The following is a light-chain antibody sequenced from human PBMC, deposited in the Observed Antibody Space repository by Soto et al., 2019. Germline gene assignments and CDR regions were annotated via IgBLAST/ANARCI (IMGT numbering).Light chain of an antibody. V-gene: IGKV3-20*01. Sequence: EIVLTQSPGTLSLFPGERATLSCRPSQSVTSNYLAWYQQKPGQAPRLLIYGASRRETGIPDRFSGSGSGTEFTLTISRLEPEDFEVDYCQQYHSPTRAFGQGTKVDIK. J-gene: IGKJ1*01. CDR1: QSVTSNY. CDR2: GAS. CDR3: QQYHSPTRA.